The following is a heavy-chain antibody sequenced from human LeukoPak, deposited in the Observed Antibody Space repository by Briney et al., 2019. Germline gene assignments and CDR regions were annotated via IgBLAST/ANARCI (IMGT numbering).Heavy chain of an antibody. Sequence: GGSLRLSCAASGFTFSSYAMSWVRQAPGKGLEWVSAISGSGASAYYADSVKGRFTISRDNSKNTLYLQLNSLRAEDTAVYYCAKVSSPYHYDSGGRNYYFDYWGQGTLVTVSS. J-gene: IGHJ4*02. V-gene: IGHV3-23*01. CDR2: ISGSGASA. CDR1: GFTFSSYA. D-gene: IGHD3-22*01. CDR3: AKVSSPYHYDSGGRNYYFDY.